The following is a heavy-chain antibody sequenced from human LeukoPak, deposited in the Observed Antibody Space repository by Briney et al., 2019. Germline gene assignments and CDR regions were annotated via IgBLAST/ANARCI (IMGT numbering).Heavy chain of an antibody. D-gene: IGHD6-19*01. J-gene: IGHJ4*02. Sequence: PGGSLRLSCAASGFTFSSYGMHWVRQAPGKGLEWVAVIWYDGSNKYYADSVKGRFTISRDNSKNTLYLQMNSLRVEDTAVYHCARGPIDKVVAGTFFGHWGQGTVVTVSS. CDR2: IWYDGSNK. CDR1: GFTFSSYG. V-gene: IGHV3-33*01. CDR3: ARGPIDKVVAGTFFGH.